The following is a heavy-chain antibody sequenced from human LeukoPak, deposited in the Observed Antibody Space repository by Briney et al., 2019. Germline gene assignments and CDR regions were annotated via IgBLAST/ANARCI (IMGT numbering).Heavy chain of an antibody. CDR2: ISYDGSNK. CDR1: GFTFSSYG. D-gene: IGHD3-3*01. Sequence: GGSLRLSCAASGFTFSSYGMHWVRQAPGKGLEWVAVISYDGSNKYYADSVKGRFTISRDNSKNTLYLQMNSLRAEDTAVYYCRSGYYKDSPRDSYFDYWGQGTLVTVSS. V-gene: IGHV3-30*03. J-gene: IGHJ4*02. CDR3: RSGYYKDSPRDSYFDY.